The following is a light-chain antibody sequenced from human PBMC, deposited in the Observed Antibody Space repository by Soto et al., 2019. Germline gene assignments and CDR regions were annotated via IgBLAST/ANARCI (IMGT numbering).Light chain of an antibody. J-gene: IGKJ1*01. CDR1: QGIRSA. CDR2: AAS. Sequence: AIQVTQSPSSLSASVGGRVTITCRTSQGIRSALGWYQQKPGKVPKLLIYAASTLQSGVPSRFSGSGSGRDFTLTISSLQPEDFATYYCVLAYAYLWAVGQGTKGDIK. V-gene: IGKV1-6*01. CDR3: VLAYAYLWA.